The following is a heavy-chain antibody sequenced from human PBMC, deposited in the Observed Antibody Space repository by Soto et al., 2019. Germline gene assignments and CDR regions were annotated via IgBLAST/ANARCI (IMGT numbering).Heavy chain of an antibody. D-gene: IGHD1-26*01. J-gene: IGHJ4*02. CDR3: ARDYLLDRYSGPFDY. Sequence: PGGSLRLSCAASGFTVSSNYMSWVRQAPGKGLEWVSVIYSGGSTYYADSVKGRFTISRDNSKNTLYLQMNSLRAEDTAVYYCARDYLLDRYSGPFDYWGQGTLITVSS. CDR2: IYSGGST. V-gene: IGHV3-53*01. CDR1: GFTVSSNY.